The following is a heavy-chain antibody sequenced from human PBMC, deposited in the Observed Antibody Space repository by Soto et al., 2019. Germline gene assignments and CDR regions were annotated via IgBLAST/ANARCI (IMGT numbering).Heavy chain of an antibody. CDR2: RNPNSGNT. V-gene: IGHV1-8*01. CDR1: GYTFTSYD. Sequence: QVQMVQSGAEVKKPGASVKFSCKASGYTFTSYDINWVRQDSGQGLEWMGWRNPNSGNTSYAQKFQGRVTMTRKTSISTAHMELSSLRSEDTAVYYCARGHRECSGCSCYSYYFDFRGQGALGTV. CDR3: ARGHRECSGCSCYSYYFDF. J-gene: IGHJ4*02. D-gene: IGHD2-15*01.